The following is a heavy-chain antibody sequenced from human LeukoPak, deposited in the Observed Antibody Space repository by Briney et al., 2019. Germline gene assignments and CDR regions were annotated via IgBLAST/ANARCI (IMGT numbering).Heavy chain of an antibody. Sequence: SETLSLTCTVSGGSISSYYWSWIRQPAGKGLEWIGRIYTSGSTNYNASLKSRITMSVDTSKNQLSLKLSSVTAADTAVYYCARVGLKVLAATEYYYYYMDVWGKGTTVTVSS. V-gene: IGHV4-4*07. J-gene: IGHJ6*03. CDR3: ARVGLKVLAATEYYYYYMDV. CDR1: GGSISSYY. D-gene: IGHD2-2*01. CDR2: IYTSGST.